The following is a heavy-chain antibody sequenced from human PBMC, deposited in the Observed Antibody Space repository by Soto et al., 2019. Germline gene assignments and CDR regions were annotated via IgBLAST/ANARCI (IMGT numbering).Heavy chain of an antibody. CDR3: AKAPFGGMDV. CDR1: GLTFSSYP. V-gene: IGHV3-23*01. CDR2: ISGTGGST. J-gene: IGHJ6*02. D-gene: IGHD3-16*01. Sequence: EVQLLESGGGLVQPGGSLRLSCAASGLTFSSYPMSWVRQAPGKGLECVSVISGTGGSTYHADSVKGRFTISRDNPKNTLFLKMNNLRVEDTAVYYCAKAPFGGMDVWGQGTTVTVSS.